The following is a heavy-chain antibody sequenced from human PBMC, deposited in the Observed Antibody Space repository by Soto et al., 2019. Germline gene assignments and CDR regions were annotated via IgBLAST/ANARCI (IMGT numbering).Heavy chain of an antibody. D-gene: IGHD3-3*02. Sequence: GASVKVSCKTSGYTFTGHYIHWVRQAPQQGPEWMGEIGPESGATRYAQKFRGGVTMTMDTSITTVYMELKNLSPDDTAVYYCGRGRSGQIVIFYWGQGTPVTVSS. J-gene: IGHJ4*02. V-gene: IGHV1-2*02. CDR1: GYTFTGHY. CDR2: IGPESGAT. CDR3: GRGRSGQIVIFY.